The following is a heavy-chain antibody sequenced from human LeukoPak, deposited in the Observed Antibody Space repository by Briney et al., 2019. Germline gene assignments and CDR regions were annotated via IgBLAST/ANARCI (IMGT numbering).Heavy chain of an antibody. V-gene: IGHV1-2*06. J-gene: IGHJ4*02. CDR1: GYTFTDYY. CDR2: INPNSGGT. Sequence: ASVKVSCKASGYTFTDYYMHWVRQAPGQGLEWVGRINPNSGGTNYPQKFQGRVTMTRDTSISTAYMELSRLRSDDTAAYYCATLMGGTDLSDYWGQGTLVTVSS. D-gene: IGHD6-19*01. CDR3: ATLMGGTDLSDY.